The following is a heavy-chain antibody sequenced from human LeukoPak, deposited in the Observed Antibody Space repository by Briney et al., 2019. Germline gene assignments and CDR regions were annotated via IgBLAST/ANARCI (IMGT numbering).Heavy chain of an antibody. V-gene: IGHV4-4*08. J-gene: IGHJ4*02. Sequence: ASETLSLTCTVSGGSISSYYWSWIRQPPGKGLELIGYIDNSGRIKYKHSLQSRFTISLDAPKNQLSLQLSTVSPSDTAVYYCAGGDTGFQAYWGQGTLVTVSS. CDR3: AGGDTGFQAY. CDR2: IDNSGRI. D-gene: IGHD1-14*01. CDR1: GGSISSYY.